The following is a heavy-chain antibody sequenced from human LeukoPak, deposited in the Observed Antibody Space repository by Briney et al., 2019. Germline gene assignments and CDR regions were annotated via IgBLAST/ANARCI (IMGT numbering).Heavy chain of an antibody. D-gene: IGHD2-21*01. J-gene: IGHJ6*03. CDR2: IKRDGSEQ. V-gene: IGHV3-7*01. CDR1: GLTFSDYW. CDR3: VHIAATSRSLNFYFYYMDV. Sequence: PGGSLRLSCAVSGLTFSDYWMSWVRQAPGKGLEWVANIKRDGSEQYYVDSVKGRFTISRDNAKNSLFLEMNSLRVDDTGVYYRVHIAATSRSLNFYFYYMDVWGKGTTVTVSS.